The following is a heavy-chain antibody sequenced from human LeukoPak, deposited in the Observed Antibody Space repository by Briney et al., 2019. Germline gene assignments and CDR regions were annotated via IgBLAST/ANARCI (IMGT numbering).Heavy chain of an antibody. D-gene: IGHD6-19*01. CDR1: GGSISGYC. J-gene: IGHJ4*02. CDR2: TYYIGTT. Sequence: SETLSLTCTVSGGSISGYCWTWIRQPPGKGLEWIGYTYYIGTTNYNPSLKSRVTISVDTSKNQFSLKLSSVTAADTAVYYCARDLRGWYYWGQGTLVTVSS. V-gene: IGHV4-59*01. CDR3: ARDLRGWYY.